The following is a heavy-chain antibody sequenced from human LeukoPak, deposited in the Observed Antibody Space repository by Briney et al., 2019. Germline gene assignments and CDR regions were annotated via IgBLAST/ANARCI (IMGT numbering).Heavy chain of an antibody. CDR1: GYTFTSYY. Sequence: ASVKVSRKASGYTFTSYYMHWVRQAPGQGLEWMGIINPSGGSTSYAQKFQGRVTMTRDTSISTAYMELSRLRSDDTAVYYCARASTGGRITIFGVVGNWFDPWGQGTLVTVSS. J-gene: IGHJ5*02. D-gene: IGHD3-3*01. V-gene: IGHV1-46*01. CDR3: ARASTGGRITIFGVVGNWFDP. CDR2: INPSGGST.